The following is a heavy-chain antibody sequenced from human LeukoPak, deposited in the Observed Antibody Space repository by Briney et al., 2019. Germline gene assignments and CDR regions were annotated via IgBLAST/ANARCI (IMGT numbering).Heavy chain of an antibody. J-gene: IGHJ5*01. D-gene: IGHD1-1*01. V-gene: IGHV4-59*01. Sequence: SETLSLTCTLSGGSITNSYWNWIRQPPGKGLEWVGYVSHSGDTKYNPSLEHRVTISADISKNQFSLELTSVTAADTAMYFCARSDWDDEDWFDSWGRGTLVTVSS. CDR2: VSHSGDT. CDR3: ARSDWDDEDWFDS. CDR1: GGSITNSY.